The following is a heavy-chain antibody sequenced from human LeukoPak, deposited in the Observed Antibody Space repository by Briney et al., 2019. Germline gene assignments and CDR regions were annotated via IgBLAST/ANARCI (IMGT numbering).Heavy chain of an antibody. J-gene: IGHJ4*02. Sequence: SGGSLRLSCAASGFTFSSYEMNWVRQAPGKGLEWVSYISSSGSTIYYADSVKGRFTISRDNAKNSLYLQMNSLRAEDTAVYYCGRDWGAGTVDYWGQGTLVTVSS. V-gene: IGHV3-48*03. CDR1: GFTFSSYE. CDR2: ISSSGSTI. D-gene: IGHD6-13*01. CDR3: GRDWGAGTVDY.